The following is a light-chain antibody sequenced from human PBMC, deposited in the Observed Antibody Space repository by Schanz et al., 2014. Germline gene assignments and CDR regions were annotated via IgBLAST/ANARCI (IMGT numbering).Light chain of an antibody. CDR2: GAS. CDR1: QSISSKY. J-gene: IGKJ1*01. V-gene: IGKV3-20*01. CDR3: HQYDRSPRT. Sequence: EIVLTQSPGTLSLSPGERATLSCRASQSISSKYFAWYQQRPGQAPRLLIYGASGRATGIPDRFSGSGSGTDFTLTISRLEPEDFAVYYCHQYDRSPRTFGQGTKVEI.